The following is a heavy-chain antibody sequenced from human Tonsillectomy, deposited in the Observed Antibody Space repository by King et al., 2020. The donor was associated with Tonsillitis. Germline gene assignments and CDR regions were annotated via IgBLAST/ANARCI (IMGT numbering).Heavy chain of an antibody. CDR2: IYYSGST. J-gene: IGHJ2*01. CDR3: ARGGVVVVPAASRYFDL. CDR1: GGSISSSSYY. V-gene: IGHV4-39*01. D-gene: IGHD2-2*01. Sequence: QLQESGPGLVKPSETLSLTCTVSGGSISSSSYYWGWIRQPPGKGLEWIGSIYYSGSTYYNPSLKSRVTISVDTSKNRFSLKLSSVTAADTAVYYCARGGVVVVPAASRYFDLWGRGTLVTVSS.